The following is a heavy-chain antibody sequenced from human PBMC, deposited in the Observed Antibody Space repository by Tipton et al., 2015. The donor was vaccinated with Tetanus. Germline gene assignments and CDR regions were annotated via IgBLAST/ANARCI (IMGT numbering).Heavy chain of an antibody. CDR3: ARDRRDFAYDSRGFYSPLYYFDN. D-gene: IGHD3-22*01. Sequence: LRLSCTVSGGSISSDAHYWSWIRQAPGKGLEWLGYISHSGTTNYNPSPMSRVTLSLDTARGQFSLKLTSVTAADAAVYFCARDRRDFAYDSRGFYSPLYYFDNWGQGLRVTVSS. J-gene: IGHJ4*02. CDR1: GGSISSDAHY. CDR2: ISHSGTT. V-gene: IGHV4-30-4*01.